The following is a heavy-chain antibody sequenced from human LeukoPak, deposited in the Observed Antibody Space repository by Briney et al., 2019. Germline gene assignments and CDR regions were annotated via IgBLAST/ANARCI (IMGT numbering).Heavy chain of an antibody. CDR3: AKVQADSYGHFDY. CDR2: ISSSSSSYI. J-gene: IGHJ4*02. CDR1: GFTFNTYN. Sequence: PGGSLRLSCAASGFTFNTYNMNWVRQAPGKGLEWVSSISSSSSSYIYYADSVKGRFTISRDNSKNTLYLQMNSLRAEDTAVYYCAKVQADSYGHFDYWGQGTLVTVSS. V-gene: IGHV3-21*04. D-gene: IGHD5-18*01.